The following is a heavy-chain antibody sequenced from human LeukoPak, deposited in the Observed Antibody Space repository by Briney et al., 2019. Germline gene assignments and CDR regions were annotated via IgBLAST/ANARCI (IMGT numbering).Heavy chain of an antibody. Sequence: ASVKVSCKASGYTFTGYYMHWVRQAPGQGLEWMGWINPNNGGTNYAQKFQGRVTMTRDTSISTAYKELSRLRSDDTAVYYCAMSHDYYDSSGYYYFDYWGQGTLVTVSS. J-gene: IGHJ4*02. CDR2: INPNNGGT. CDR3: AMSHDYYDSSGYYYFDY. CDR1: GYTFTGYY. V-gene: IGHV1-2*02. D-gene: IGHD3-22*01.